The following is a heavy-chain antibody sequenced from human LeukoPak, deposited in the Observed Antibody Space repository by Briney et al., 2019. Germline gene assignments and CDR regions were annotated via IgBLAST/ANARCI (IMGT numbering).Heavy chain of an antibody. Sequence: GESLRLSCATSGFTFSFYGMHWVRQAPGKGLEWVAFIQYDGSYKFYADSVQGRFSISRDNSKNTLFLQMNSLRAEDTAVYYCARAKLRYFDWLTRDDAFDIWGQGTMVTVSS. CDR1: GFTFSFYG. CDR2: IQYDGSYK. D-gene: IGHD3-9*01. V-gene: IGHV3-30*02. J-gene: IGHJ3*02. CDR3: ARAKLRYFDWLTRDDAFDI.